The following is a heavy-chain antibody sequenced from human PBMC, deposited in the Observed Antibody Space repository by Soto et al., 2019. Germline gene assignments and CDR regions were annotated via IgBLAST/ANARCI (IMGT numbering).Heavy chain of an antibody. Sequence: GGSLRLSCTASGFSLSRYGLHWVRQAPGKGLEWVAGLWSDGIKTSYTDSVKGRFTISRDTSKNMLYLQMNSLGAEDTAVYYCARDLNYWSLLIGHWGQGTLVTVSS. CDR2: LWSDGIKT. CDR1: GFSLSRYG. D-gene: IGHD2-8*02. V-gene: IGHV3-33*01. J-gene: IGHJ4*02. CDR3: ARDLNYWSLLIGH.